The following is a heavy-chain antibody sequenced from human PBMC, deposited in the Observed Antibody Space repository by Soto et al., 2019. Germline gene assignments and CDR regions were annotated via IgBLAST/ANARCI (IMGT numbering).Heavy chain of an antibody. CDR3: ARVRTWNRKFSSSPTLYYFDY. V-gene: IGHV4-31*03. Sequence: TLSLTCIVTDGSISTCDNYWSWNRHHAVTGLDCIGYIYCRGSTNYNPSLNRRVTISVDTSKNQFYLKLNSVTAADTAVYYCARVRTWNRKFSSSPTLYYFDYWGQGTLLTDSS. CDR2: IYCRGST. J-gene: IGHJ4*02. D-gene: IGHD6-13*01. CDR1: DGSISTCDNY.